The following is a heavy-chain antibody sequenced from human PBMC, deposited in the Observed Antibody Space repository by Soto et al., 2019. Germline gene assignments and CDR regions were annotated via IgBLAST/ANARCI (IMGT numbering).Heavy chain of an antibody. D-gene: IGHD6-19*01. J-gene: IGHJ3*02. V-gene: IGHV1-46*01. Sequence: QVQLVQSGAEVKKPGASVKVSCKASGYTFINYYMHWVRQAPGQGLVWMGIINPNGGSTTYAQKFQGRVTLTRDTSTNTVNMELSSLRSEDTAVHYCAREKWLVRRNDPFDIWGQGTMVTVSS. CDR1: GYTFINYY. CDR2: INPNGGST. CDR3: AREKWLVRRNDPFDI.